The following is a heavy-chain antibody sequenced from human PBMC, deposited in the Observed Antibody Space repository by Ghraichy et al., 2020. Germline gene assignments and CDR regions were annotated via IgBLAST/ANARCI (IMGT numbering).Heavy chain of an antibody. J-gene: IGHJ4*02. V-gene: IGHV4-59*08. CDR3: ARHRLDRYFDY. CDR2: IYYSGNT. CDR1: GGSISSYY. Sequence: GSLRLSCTVSGGSISSYYWSWIRQPPGKGLEWIGCIYYSGNTNYNPSLKSRVTISVDTSKNQFSLKLSSVTAADTAVYYCARHRLDRYFDYWGQGTLVTVSS. D-gene: IGHD2-2*03.